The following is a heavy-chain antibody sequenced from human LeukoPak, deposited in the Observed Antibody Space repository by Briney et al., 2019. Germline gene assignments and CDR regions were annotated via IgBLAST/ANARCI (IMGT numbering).Heavy chain of an antibody. CDR2: ISGSGDST. J-gene: IGHJ3*02. CDR1: GFTFSSYA. D-gene: IGHD3-3*01. V-gene: IGHV3-23*01. Sequence: GGSLRLSCAASGFTFSSYAMSWVRQAPGKGLEWVSTISGSGDSTYYADSVKGRFTISRDNSKNMLYLQMNSLRAGDTALYYCAKVKRITIFGVVPAGFDTWGQGTMVAVSS. CDR3: AKVKRITIFGVVPAGFDT.